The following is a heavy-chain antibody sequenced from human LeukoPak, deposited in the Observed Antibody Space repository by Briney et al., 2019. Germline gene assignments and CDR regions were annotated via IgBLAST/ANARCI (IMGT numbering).Heavy chain of an antibody. J-gene: IGHJ4*02. Sequence: GGSLRLSCAASGFAFSTFWMTWVRQAPGKGLEWVANIKQDGSEKYYVDSVKGRSTISRDNAMNSLYLQMNSLRAEDTAVYYCARGGSNFDYWGQGTLVTVSS. V-gene: IGHV3-7*01. CDR3: ARGGSNFDY. CDR2: IKQDGSEK. CDR1: GFAFSTFW.